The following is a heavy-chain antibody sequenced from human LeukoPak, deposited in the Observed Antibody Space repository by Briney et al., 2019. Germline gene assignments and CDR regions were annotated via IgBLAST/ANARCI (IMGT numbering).Heavy chain of an antibody. J-gene: IGHJ2*01. CDR3: AREGYYDSSGYYHSTWYFDL. Sequence: ASVKVSCKASGYTFTGYYMHWVRQAPGQGLEWMGWINPNSGGTNYAQKFQGRVTMTRDTSISTAYMELSRLRSDDTAVYYCAREGYYDSSGYYHSTWYFDLWGRGTLLTVSS. V-gene: IGHV1-2*02. CDR1: GYTFTGYY. CDR2: INPNSGGT. D-gene: IGHD3-22*01.